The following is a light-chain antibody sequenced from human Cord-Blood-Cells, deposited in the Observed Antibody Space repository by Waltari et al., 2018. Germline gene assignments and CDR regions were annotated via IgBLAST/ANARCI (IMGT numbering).Light chain of an antibody. V-gene: IGLV3-27*01. CDR3: YSAADNNWV. CDR1: VLAKKY. J-gene: IGLJ3*02. Sequence: SYELTQPSSVSVSPGQTARITCSGDVLAKKYARWFQQKPGQAPVLVIYKDSERPSCIPERFSGSSSGTTVTLTISGAQVEDEADYYCYSAADNNWVFGGGTKLTVL. CDR2: KDS.